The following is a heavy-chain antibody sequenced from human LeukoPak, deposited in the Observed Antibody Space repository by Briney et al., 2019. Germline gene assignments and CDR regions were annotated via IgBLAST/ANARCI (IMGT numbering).Heavy chain of an antibody. Sequence: GGSLRLSCAASGFTFSSSGMHWVRQAPGKGLEWVAFIRYDGSNKYYADSVKGRFTISRDNSKNTLYLQMNSLRAEDTAVYYCAKDIRVDPNFDYWGQGTLVTVSS. CDR2: IRYDGSNK. D-gene: IGHD2-21*01. CDR1: GFTFSSSG. V-gene: IGHV3-30*02. CDR3: AKDIRVDPNFDY. J-gene: IGHJ4*02.